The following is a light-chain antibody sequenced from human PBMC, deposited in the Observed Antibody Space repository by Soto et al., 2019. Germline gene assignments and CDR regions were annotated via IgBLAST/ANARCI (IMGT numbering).Light chain of an antibody. V-gene: IGKV3-11*01. J-gene: IGKJ4*01. Sequence: EIVLTQSPATLSLSPGERATLSCRASQSVSSYLAWYQQKPGQAPRLLINDASARATGIPARFSGSGSETDFTLTISSLEPEDFAVYYCQQRSNWPFGGGTKVEIK. CDR3: QQRSNWP. CDR2: DAS. CDR1: QSVSSY.